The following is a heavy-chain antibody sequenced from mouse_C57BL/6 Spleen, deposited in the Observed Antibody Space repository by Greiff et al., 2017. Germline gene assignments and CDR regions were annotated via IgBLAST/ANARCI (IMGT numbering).Heavy chain of an antibody. CDR2: IHPSDSDT. J-gene: IGHJ4*01. CDR3: APVSITPVVGGDAMDY. CDR1: GYTFTSYW. V-gene: IGHV1-74*01. Sequence: QVQLQQPGAELVKPGASVKVSCKASGYTFTSYWMHWVKQRPGQGLEWIGRIHPSDSDTNYNQKFKGKATLTVDKSSSTAYMQLSSLTSEESAVYYCAPVSITPVVGGDAMDYWGQGTSVTVSS. D-gene: IGHD1-1*01.